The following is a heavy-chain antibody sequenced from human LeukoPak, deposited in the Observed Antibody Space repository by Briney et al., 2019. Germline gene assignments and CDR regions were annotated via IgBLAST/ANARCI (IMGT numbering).Heavy chain of an antibody. D-gene: IGHD2-15*01. Sequence: ETLSLTCALSGASISNYHWSWVRQAPGKGLEWVGRIKSKTDGGTTDYAAPVKGRFTISSDDSKNTLYLQMNGLKTEDTAVYYCTTPLYSWGYSWWGQGTLVTVSS. CDR1: GASISNYH. CDR2: IKSKTDGGTT. V-gene: IGHV3-15*01. J-gene: IGHJ4*02. CDR3: TTPLYSWGYSW.